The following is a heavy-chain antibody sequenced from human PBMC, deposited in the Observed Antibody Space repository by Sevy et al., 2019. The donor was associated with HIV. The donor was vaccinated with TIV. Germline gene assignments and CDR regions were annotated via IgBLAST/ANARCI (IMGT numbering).Heavy chain of an antibody. V-gene: IGHV3-23*01. D-gene: IGHD2-2*01. J-gene: IGHJ4*02. Sequence: GGSLRLSCAASGFTFFSHVMSWVRQAPGKGLEWVSAISGSGGSTYYADSVKGRFTISRDNSKNTLYLQMNSLRAEDTAVYYCAKQLRSLGYYFDYWGQGTLVTVSS. CDR2: ISGSGGST. CDR3: AKQLRSLGYYFDY. CDR1: GFTFFSHV.